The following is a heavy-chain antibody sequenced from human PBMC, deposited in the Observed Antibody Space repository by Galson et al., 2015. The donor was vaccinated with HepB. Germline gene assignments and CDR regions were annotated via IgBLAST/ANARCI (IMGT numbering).Heavy chain of an antibody. J-gene: IGHJ4*02. CDR2: ISSSSSTT. V-gene: IGHV3-48*01. CDR3: ARDGPGDTDFDY. D-gene: IGHD1-1*01. Sequence: LRLSCAASGFTFSRYSMNWVRQAPGKGLEWVSYISSSSSTTYYTDSVKGRFTVSRDNAKNSLYLRMNSLRAEDTAVYYCARDGPGDTDFDYWGLGTLVTVSS. CDR1: GFTFSRYS.